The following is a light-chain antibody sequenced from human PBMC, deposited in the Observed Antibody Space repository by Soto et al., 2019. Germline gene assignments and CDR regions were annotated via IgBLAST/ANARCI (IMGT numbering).Light chain of an antibody. CDR2: GAS. CDR3: EQYGSVPLS. J-gene: IGKJ4*01. CDR1: QSVTSSY. Sequence: VLTQWQSTLSLSPVEIATLSCWASQSVTSSYLAWYQQKPGQAPRPLIYGASSRATGIPDRFNASGSGRVLTLHICRLAPEDFAVYYCEQYGSVPLSFGGGTKVDIK. V-gene: IGKV3-20*01.